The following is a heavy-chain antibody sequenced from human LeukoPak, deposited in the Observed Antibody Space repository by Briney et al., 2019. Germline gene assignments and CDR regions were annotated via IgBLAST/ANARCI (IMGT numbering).Heavy chain of an antibody. CDR2: IYYSGST. CDR1: GGSISSSSYY. CDR3: ARAEINDYNRY. V-gene: IGHV4-39*07. D-gene: IGHD4-11*01. Sequence: ASETLSLTCTVSGGSISSSSYYWGWIRQPPGKGLEWIGSIYYSGSTYYNPSLKSRVTISIDTSKNQIFLKLRSTTAADTAHYYCARAEINDYNRYWGQGILVIVSS. J-gene: IGHJ4*02.